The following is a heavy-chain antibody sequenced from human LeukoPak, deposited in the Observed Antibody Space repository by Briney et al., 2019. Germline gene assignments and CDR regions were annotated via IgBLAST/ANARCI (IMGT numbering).Heavy chain of an antibody. Sequence: SETLSLTCTVSGGSISSGDYYWSWIRQPPGKGLEWIGYIYYSGSTYYNPSLKSRVTISVDTSKNQFSLKLNSVTAADTAIYYCARGNAALYYFDYWGQGTLVTVSS. CDR2: IYYSGST. CDR1: GGSISSGDYY. J-gene: IGHJ4*02. V-gene: IGHV4-30-4*02. CDR3: ARGNAALYYFDY. D-gene: IGHD6-13*01.